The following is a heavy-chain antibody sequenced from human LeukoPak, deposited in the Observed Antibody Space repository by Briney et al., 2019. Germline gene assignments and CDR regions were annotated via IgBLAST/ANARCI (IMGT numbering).Heavy chain of an antibody. D-gene: IGHD6-13*01. Sequence: GGSLRLSCAASGFTFSSYSMNWVRQAPGKGLEWVSYISSSSSTIYYADSVKGRFTISRDNAKNSLYLQMNSLRAEDTAVYYCARVNGQQLFFWFDPWGQGTLVTVSS. J-gene: IGHJ5*02. CDR1: GFTFSSYS. V-gene: IGHV3-48*01. CDR3: ARVNGQQLFFWFDP. CDR2: ISSSSSTI.